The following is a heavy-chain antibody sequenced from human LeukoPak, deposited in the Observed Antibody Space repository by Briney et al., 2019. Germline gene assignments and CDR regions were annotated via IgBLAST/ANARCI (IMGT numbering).Heavy chain of an antibody. Sequence: GGSLRLSCAASGFTFDDYAMHWVRQAPGKGLEWGSGISWNSGSIGYADSVKGRFTISRDNAKNSLYLQMNSLRAEDMALYYCAKDSGRGYSYGSGAFDIWGQGTMVTVSS. CDR2: ISWNSGSI. J-gene: IGHJ3*02. CDR3: AKDSGRGYSYGSGAFDI. V-gene: IGHV3-9*03. D-gene: IGHD5-18*01. CDR1: GFTFDDYA.